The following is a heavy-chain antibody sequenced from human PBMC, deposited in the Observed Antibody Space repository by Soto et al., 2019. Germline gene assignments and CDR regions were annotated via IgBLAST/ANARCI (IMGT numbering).Heavy chain of an antibody. D-gene: IGHD5-18*01. J-gene: IGHJ6*02. CDR3: ARADTAMEHYYYGMDV. CDR2: IYHSGST. Sequence: PSETLSLTSAVSGGPISSSNWWRWVRQPPGKGLEWIGEIYHSGSTNYNPSLKSRVTISVDKSKNQFSLKLSSVTAADTAVYYCARADTAMEHYYYGMDVWGQGTTVS. V-gene: IGHV4-4*02. CDR1: GGPISSSNW.